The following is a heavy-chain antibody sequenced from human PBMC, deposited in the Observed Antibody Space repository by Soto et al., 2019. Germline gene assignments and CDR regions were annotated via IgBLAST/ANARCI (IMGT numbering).Heavy chain of an antibody. J-gene: IGHJ3*02. CDR1: GGSISSGGYS. D-gene: IGHD3-16*02. Sequence: SETLSLTCAVSGGSISSGGYSWSWIRQPPGKGLEWIGYMYHSGSTNYNPSLKSRVTISVDTSKNQFSLKLSSVTAADTAVYYCARLYGLDAFDIWGQGTMVTVSS. CDR3: ARLYGLDAFDI. CDR2: MYHSGST. V-gene: IGHV4-30-2*01.